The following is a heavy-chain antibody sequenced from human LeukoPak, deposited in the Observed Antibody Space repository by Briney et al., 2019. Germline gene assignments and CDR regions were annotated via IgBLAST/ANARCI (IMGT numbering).Heavy chain of an antibody. CDR3: ARATGDHYDFWSGQVLGY. J-gene: IGHJ4*02. CDR2: ISSSSSYI. D-gene: IGHD3-3*01. V-gene: IGHV3-21*01. Sequence: GGSLRLSCAASGFTFSSYSMNWVRQAPGKGLEWVSSISSSSSYIYYADSVKGRFAISRDNAKNSLYLQMNSLRAEDTAVYYCARATGDHYDFWSGQVLGYWGQGTLVTVSS. CDR1: GFTFSSYS.